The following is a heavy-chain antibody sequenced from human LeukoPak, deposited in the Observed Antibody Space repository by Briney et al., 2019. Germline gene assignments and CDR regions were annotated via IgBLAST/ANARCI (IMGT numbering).Heavy chain of an antibody. V-gene: IGHV3-23*01. CDR3: AIGRSLFDY. CDR1: GFTFSSYA. CDR2: ISVSGGST. D-gene: IGHD1-26*01. Sequence: AGGSLRLSCAASGFTFSSYAMSWVRQTPGKGLEWVSDISVSGGSTYYADSVKGRFTISRDNSKNTLYLQMNSLRAEDTAVYCCAIGRSLFDYWGQGALVTVSS. J-gene: IGHJ4*02.